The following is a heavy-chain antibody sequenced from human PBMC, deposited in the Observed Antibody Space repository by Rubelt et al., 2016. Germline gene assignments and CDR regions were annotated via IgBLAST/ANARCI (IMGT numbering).Heavy chain of an antibody. V-gene: IGHV3-23*01. D-gene: IGHD3-10*01. J-gene: IGHJ6*02. Sequence: GLEWVSAISGSGGSTYYADSVKGRFTISRDNSKNTLYLQMNSLRAEDTAVYYCARDLVWFGELSDYYYYGMDVWGQGTTVTVSS. CDR3: ARDLVWFGELSDYYYYGMDV. CDR2: ISGSGGST.